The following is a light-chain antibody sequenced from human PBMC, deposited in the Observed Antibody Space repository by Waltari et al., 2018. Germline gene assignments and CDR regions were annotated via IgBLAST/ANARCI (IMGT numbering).Light chain of an antibody. CDR2: IAS. CDR3: QQTYTTPPT. V-gene: IGKV1-39*01. CDR1: QSINTY. Sequence: DIQMTQSPSSLSASVGDRVTITFRASQSINTYLNWYQQKPGRAPKVLIYIASNLQTGVPSRFSGSGSGTVFTLTISSLQPEDFATYYCQQTYTTPPTFGQGTKLEIK. J-gene: IGKJ2*01.